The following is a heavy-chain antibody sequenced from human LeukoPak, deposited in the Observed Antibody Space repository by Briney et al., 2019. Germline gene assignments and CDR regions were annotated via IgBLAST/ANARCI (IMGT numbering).Heavy chain of an antibody. J-gene: IGHJ3*02. Sequence: QPGRSLRLSCAAPGFTFSNYGMPWVRQAPGKGLEWVEVISYDGSNKFYADSVKGRFTISRDNSKNTLYLQMNSLRAEDTAVYYCAKEGSDAFDIWGQGTMVTVSS. CDR2: ISYDGSNK. CDR1: GFTFSNYG. V-gene: IGHV3-30*18. CDR3: AKEGSDAFDI.